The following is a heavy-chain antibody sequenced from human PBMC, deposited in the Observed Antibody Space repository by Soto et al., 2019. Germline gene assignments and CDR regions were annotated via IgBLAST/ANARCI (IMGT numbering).Heavy chain of an antibody. CDR1: GYTFTSYH. CDR3: AREGVQGGLDV. J-gene: IGHJ6*02. CDR2: ISPSGGRT. D-gene: IGHD2-8*01. V-gene: IGHV1-46*01. Sequence: QVQLVQSGAEVKKPGASERISCKASGYTFTSYHLHWVRQAPGQGLEWVGMISPSGGRTTYAQKFQRRVTMTRDTSTNTIFMELNSLRSDATAIYYCAREGVQGGLDVWGQGTTVTVSS.